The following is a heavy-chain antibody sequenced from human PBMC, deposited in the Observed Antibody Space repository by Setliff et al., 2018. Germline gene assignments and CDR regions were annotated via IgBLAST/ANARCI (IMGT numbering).Heavy chain of an antibody. CDR3: VHRQQRSADCSGGNCYSNWFDP. CDR2: IHWNDDK. D-gene: IGHD2-15*01. Sequence: GSGPTLVNPTQTLTLTCTFSGFSLSTSGVGVGWIRQPPGKALEWLALIHWNDDKRYSPSLKSRLTITKDTSKNQVVLIMTSMEPVDTATYHCVHRQQRSADCSGGNCYSNWFDPWGQGTLVTVSS. CDR1: GFSLSTSGVG. V-gene: IGHV2-5*01. J-gene: IGHJ5*02.